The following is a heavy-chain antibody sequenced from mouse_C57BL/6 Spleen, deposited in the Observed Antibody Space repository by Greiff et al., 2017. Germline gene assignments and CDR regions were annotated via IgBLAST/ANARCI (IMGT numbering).Heavy chain of an antibody. V-gene: IGHV1-76*01. Sequence: VQLQESGAELVRPGASVKLSCKASGYTFTDYYINWVKQRPGQGLEWIARIYPGSGNTYYNEKFKGKATLTAEKSSSTAYMQLSSLTSEDSAVYFCAGGYYYFDYWGQGTTLTVSS. CDR3: AGGYYYFDY. CDR2: IYPGSGNT. J-gene: IGHJ2*01. CDR1: GYTFTDYY. D-gene: IGHD2-3*01.